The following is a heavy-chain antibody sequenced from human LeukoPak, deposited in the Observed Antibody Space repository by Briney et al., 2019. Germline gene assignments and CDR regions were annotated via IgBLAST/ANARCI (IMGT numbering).Heavy chain of an antibody. Sequence: GGSLRLSCAASGFTMSHYGVSWVRQAPGKGLEWISGIRSAVETTHYADSVKGRFIISRDNSKSALSLQLNSLRPEDTALYYCAKHFCTGLDCSLFDSWGQGTLVTVSS. CDR1: GFTMSHYG. CDR2: IRSAVETT. CDR3: AKHFCTGLDCSLFDS. V-gene: IGHV3-23*01. D-gene: IGHD3/OR15-3a*01. J-gene: IGHJ4*02.